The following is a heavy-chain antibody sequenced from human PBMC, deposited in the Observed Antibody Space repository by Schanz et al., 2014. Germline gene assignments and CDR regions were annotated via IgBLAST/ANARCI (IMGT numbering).Heavy chain of an antibody. J-gene: IGHJ3*02. V-gene: IGHV1-46*03. CDR3: ARGPSTGAFDI. CDR1: GYTFTSYY. Sequence: QVQLVQSGAEVKKPGASVKVSCEASGYTFTSYYIHWFRQAPGQGLEWMGIINPSGGSTSYAQKFRGRVTMTRDTSTSTVYMELSSLRSEDTAVYFCARGPSTGAFDIWGQGTMVTVSS. CDR2: INPSGGST.